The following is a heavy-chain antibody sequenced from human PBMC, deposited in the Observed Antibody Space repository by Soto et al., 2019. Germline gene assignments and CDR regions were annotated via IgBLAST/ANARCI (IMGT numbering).Heavy chain of an antibody. D-gene: IGHD1-26*01. J-gene: IGHJ4*02. Sequence: EVQLVESGGGLVQPGGSLRLSCAASGFTFTNHWMTWVRQAPGKGPEWVANIKPDGSEKDYVGSVKGRLTISRDNAKNSLYLQMDSLRDEDTAVYYCAGGGVGATRGPYDSWGQGTLVIVSS. CDR3: AGGGVGATRGPYDS. CDR2: IKPDGSEK. CDR1: GFTFTNHW. V-gene: IGHV3-7*03.